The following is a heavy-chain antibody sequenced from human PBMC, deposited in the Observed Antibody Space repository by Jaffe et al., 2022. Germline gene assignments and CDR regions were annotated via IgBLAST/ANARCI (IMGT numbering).Heavy chain of an antibody. Sequence: EVQLLESGGGLVQPGGSLRLSCAASGFTFSSYAMSWVRQAPGKGLEWVSAISGSGGSTYYADSVKGRFTISRDNSKNTLYLQMNSLRAEDTAVYYCAKDHGLGCSSTSCYFWLRPFDYWGQGTLVTVSS. J-gene: IGHJ4*02. CDR2: ISGSGGST. CDR3: AKDHGLGCSSTSCYFWLRPFDY. D-gene: IGHD2-2*01. V-gene: IGHV3-23*01. CDR1: GFTFSSYA.